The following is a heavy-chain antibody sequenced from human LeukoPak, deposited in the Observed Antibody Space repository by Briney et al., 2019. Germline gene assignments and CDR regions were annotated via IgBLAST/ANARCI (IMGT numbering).Heavy chain of an antibody. CDR2: TYPGDSDT. D-gene: IGHD2-15*01. V-gene: IGHV5-51*01. Sequence: GESLKISRKASGYSFTNYWIGWVRQMPGKGLEWMGITYPGDSDTKYSPSFQGQVTISADKSINTAYLQWSSLRASDTAMYYCARQGTIVAGTLGTTFDYWGQGTLLTVSS. CDR3: ARQGTIVAGTLGTTFDY. J-gene: IGHJ4*02. CDR1: GYSFTNYW.